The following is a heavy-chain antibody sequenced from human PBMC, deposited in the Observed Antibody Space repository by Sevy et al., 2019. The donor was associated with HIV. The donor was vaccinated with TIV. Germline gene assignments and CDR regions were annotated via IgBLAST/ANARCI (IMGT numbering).Heavy chain of an antibody. Sequence: ASVKVSCKASGYTFTTYNIVWVRQAPGQGLEWLAWMSPYNGNKTYAQRVQGRVTMTKDTFTDTAFLELRSLKFDDTAVYYCARGSSSWYDYWGQGTLVTVSS. CDR2: MSPYNGNK. J-gene: IGHJ4*02. V-gene: IGHV1-18*01. CDR3: ARGSSSWYDY. CDR1: GYTFTTYN. D-gene: IGHD2-2*01.